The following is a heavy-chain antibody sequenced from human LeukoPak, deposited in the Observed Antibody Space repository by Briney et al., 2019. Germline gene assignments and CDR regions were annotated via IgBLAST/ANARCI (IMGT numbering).Heavy chain of an antibody. CDR2: IYYSGST. Sequence: PSETLSLTCTVSGGSISSSSYYWSWIRQPPGKGLEWIGYIYYSGSTYYNPSLKSRVTISVDTSKNQFSLKLSSVTAADAAVYYCARDPKPTIFGVASFDYWGQGTLVTVSS. CDR1: GGSISSSSYY. V-gene: IGHV4-30-4*08. J-gene: IGHJ4*02. D-gene: IGHD3-3*01. CDR3: ARDPKPTIFGVASFDY.